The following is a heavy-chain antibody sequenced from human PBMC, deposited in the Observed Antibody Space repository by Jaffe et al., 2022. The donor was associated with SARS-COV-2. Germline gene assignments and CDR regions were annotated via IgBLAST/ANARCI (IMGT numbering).Heavy chain of an antibody. Sequence: QVQLQESGPGLLKPSQTLSLTCAVSGGSISSGTTYWSWIRQPAGKGLEWVGRIFTSGTTDYNPSLKSRVTISVDTSKSQFSLKLTSVTAADTAVYYCAREGLNWNYYFDYWGQGALVTVSS. D-gene: IGHD1-1*01. CDR1: GGSISSGTTY. V-gene: IGHV4-61*02. CDR3: AREGLNWNYYFDY. J-gene: IGHJ4*02. CDR2: IFTSGTT.